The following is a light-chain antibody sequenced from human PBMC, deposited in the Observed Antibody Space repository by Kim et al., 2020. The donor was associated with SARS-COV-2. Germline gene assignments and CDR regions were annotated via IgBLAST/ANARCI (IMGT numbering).Light chain of an antibody. Sequence: DIQMTQSPSSLSASVGDRVPITCRASQVINNYLAWYQQKPGKAPTVLIYGASTLHSGVPSRFSGSGSGTDFTLTISSLQPEDVGTYYCQKYDSAPWTFGDGTKVDIK. J-gene: IGKJ1*01. V-gene: IGKV1-27*01. CDR2: GAS. CDR1: QVINNY. CDR3: QKYDSAPWT.